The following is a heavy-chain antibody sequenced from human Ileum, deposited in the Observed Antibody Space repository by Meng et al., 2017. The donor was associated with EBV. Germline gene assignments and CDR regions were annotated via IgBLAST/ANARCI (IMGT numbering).Heavy chain of an antibody. CDR2: INPNSGAT. CDR3: ARDTSNWFDP. V-gene: IGHV1-2*06. CDR1: GYTFTGYY. Sequence: QVQLVQSGAEVTKPGASVKFSCKASGYTFTGYYMHWVRQAPGQGLEWMGRINPNSGATEYAQNFQGRVTMTRDTSISTAYMELSRLRSDDTAVYYCARDTSNWFDPWGQGTLVTVSS. J-gene: IGHJ5*02.